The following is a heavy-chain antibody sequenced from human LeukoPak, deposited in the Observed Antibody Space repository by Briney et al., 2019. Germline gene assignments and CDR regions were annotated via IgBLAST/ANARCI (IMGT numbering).Heavy chain of an antibody. Sequence: GGSLRLSCAASGFTFSSYGMNWVRQAPGKGLEWVSTIGGSGTSTYYADSVKGRFTISRDNSKNTLYLQMNSLRAEDTAVYYCAKVGKAARIIGTTSRYYYYYMDVWGKGTTVTISS. CDR3: AKVGKAARIIGTTSRYYYYYMDV. CDR2: IGGSGTST. CDR1: GFTFSSYG. D-gene: IGHD1-20*01. J-gene: IGHJ6*03. V-gene: IGHV3-23*01.